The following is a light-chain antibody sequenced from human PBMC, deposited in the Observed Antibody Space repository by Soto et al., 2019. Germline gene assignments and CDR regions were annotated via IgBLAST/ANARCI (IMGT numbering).Light chain of an antibody. Sequence: EIVLTQSPGTLSLSPGERATLSCRASQSVSSSYLAWYQQKPGQAPRLLIYGASSRATGIPDRFSGSGSGTDFTLTISRLVPEDFAVYYCQQYGSSLYFGQGTRLEIK. CDR1: QSVSSSY. J-gene: IGKJ5*01. CDR2: GAS. CDR3: QQYGSSLY. V-gene: IGKV3-20*01.